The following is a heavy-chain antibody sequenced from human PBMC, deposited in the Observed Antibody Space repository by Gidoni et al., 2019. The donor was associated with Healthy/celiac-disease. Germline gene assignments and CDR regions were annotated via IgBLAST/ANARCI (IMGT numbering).Heavy chain of an antibody. D-gene: IGHD6-6*01. CDR2: IYPGDSDT. J-gene: IGHJ3*02. Sequence: EVQLVQSGAEVKKPGESRKISCKGSGYGFTNYWIGWVRQMPGKGLEWMGIIYPGDSDTRYSPSFQGQVTISADKSISTAYLQWSSLKASDTAMYYCARHARIAARSDAFDIWGQGTMVTVSS. CDR1: GYGFTNYW. V-gene: IGHV5-51*01. CDR3: ARHARIAARSDAFDI.